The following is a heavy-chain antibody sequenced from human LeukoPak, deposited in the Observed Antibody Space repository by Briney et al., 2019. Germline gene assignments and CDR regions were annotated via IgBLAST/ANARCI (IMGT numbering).Heavy chain of an antibody. V-gene: IGHV3-7*01. CDR3: ARDVDYANPRHDY. CDR1: GFTVFNYW. CDR2: INLDGSQK. Sequence: GGSLRLSCAASGFTVFNYWMRWVRQAPGKGLEWVANINLDGSQKYYVVSLKGRFTIARANAKNSLYLQMNSLRAEDTAVYYCARDVDYANPRHDYWGQGTLVTVSS. D-gene: IGHD4/OR15-4a*01. J-gene: IGHJ4*02.